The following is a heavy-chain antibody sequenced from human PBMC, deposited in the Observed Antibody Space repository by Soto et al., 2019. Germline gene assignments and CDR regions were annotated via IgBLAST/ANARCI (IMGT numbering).Heavy chain of an antibody. J-gene: IGHJ6*02. CDR1: GYTFTGYY. Sequence: ASVKVSCKASGYTFTGYYMHWVRQAPGQGLEWMGWINPNSGGTNYAQKFQGRVTMTRDTSISTAYMELSRLRSDDTAVYYCARDRLCPYCSGGSCYSPYYYGMDVWGQGTTVTVSS. D-gene: IGHD2-15*01. V-gene: IGHV1-2*02. CDR3: ARDRLCPYCSGGSCYSPYYYGMDV. CDR2: INPNSGGT.